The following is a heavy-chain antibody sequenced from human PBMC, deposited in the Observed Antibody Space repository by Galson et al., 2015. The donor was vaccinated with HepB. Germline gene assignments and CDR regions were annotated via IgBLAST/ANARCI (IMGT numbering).Heavy chain of an antibody. CDR1: GASISSRTFY. CDR2: INYNGKT. D-gene: IGHD3-10*01. J-gene: IGHJ3*02. V-gene: IGHV4-39*01. CDR3: ARHFIGDTYYIGAVDI. Sequence: SETLSLTCTVSGASISSRTFYWDWIRQPPGKGLEWIGAINYNGKTYHNPSLKSRITVSVDTPNNQFSLKLNSVTAADTALYYCARHFIGDTYYIGAVDIWGQGTMITVSS.